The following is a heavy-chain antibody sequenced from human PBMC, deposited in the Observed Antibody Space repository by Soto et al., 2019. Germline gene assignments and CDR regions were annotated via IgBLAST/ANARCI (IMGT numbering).Heavy chain of an antibody. CDR2: INAANGNT. Sequence: ASVKVSCKASGYTFTTYAMHWVRQAPGQRLEWMGWINAANGNTKYSQKFQGRVTITRDTSASTAYMELSSLRSEDTAVYYCARGPSYDILTGYYVNFDYWGQGTLVTVSS. CDR3: ARGPSYDILTGYYVNFDY. D-gene: IGHD3-9*01. J-gene: IGHJ4*02. CDR1: GYTFTTYA. V-gene: IGHV1-3*01.